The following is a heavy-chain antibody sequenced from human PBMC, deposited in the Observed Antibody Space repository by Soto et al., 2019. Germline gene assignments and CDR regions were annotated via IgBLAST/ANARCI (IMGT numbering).Heavy chain of an antibody. V-gene: IGHV1-3*01. Sequence: ASVKVSCKASGYTFTSYAMHWVRQAPGQRLEWMGWINAGNGNTKYSQKFQGRVTITRDTSASTAYMELSSLRSEDTAVYYCAREDGITGTTLEDWGQGTLVTVSS. CDR1: GYTFTSYA. CDR3: AREDGITGTTLED. J-gene: IGHJ4*02. D-gene: IGHD1-7*01. CDR2: INAGNGNT.